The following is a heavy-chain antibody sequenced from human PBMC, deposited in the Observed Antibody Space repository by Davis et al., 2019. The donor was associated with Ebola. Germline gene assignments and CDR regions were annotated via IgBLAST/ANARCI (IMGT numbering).Heavy chain of an antibody. J-gene: IGHJ6*02. V-gene: IGHV3-74*01. D-gene: IGHD2-2*01. CDR3: ARDGGCSSTSCYLRRIYYYGMDV. CDR1: GFTFSTYS. Sequence: GESLKISCAASGFTFSTYSMNWVRQAPGKGLVWVSRINRDESGTTYADSVKGRFTISRDNAKNMLYLQMNSLRVEDTAVYYCARDGGCSSTSCYLRRIYYYGMDVWGQGTTVTVSS. CDR2: INRDESGT.